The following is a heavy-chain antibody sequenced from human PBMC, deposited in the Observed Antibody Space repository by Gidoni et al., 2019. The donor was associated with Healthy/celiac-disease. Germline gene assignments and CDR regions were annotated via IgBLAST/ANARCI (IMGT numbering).Heavy chain of an antibody. CDR1: GFTFSRHA. D-gene: IGHD3-3*01. V-gene: IGHV3-23*01. CDR2: ISGSGGST. CDR3: AKEYYDFWSGSRYYYYMDV. Sequence: EVQLLESGGGLVQPGGSLRLSCAASGFTFSRHAMSWVRQAPGKGLEWVSAISGSGGSTYYADSVKGRFTISRDNSKNTLYLQMNSLRAEDTAVYYCAKEYYDFWSGSRYYYYMDVWGKGTTVTVSS. J-gene: IGHJ6*03.